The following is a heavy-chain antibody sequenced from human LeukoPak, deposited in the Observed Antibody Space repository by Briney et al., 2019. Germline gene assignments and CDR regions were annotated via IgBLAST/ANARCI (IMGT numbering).Heavy chain of an antibody. CDR2: INHSGST. V-gene: IGHV4-34*01. J-gene: IGHJ6*02. CDR3: ARGYSYGYYYYYGMDV. Sequence: SETLSLTCAVYGGSFSGYYWSWIRQPPGKGLEWIGEINHSGSTNYNPSLKSRVTISVDTSKNQFSLKLSSVTAADTAVYYCARGYSYGYYYYYGMDVWGQGTTVTVSS. CDR1: GGSFSGYY. D-gene: IGHD5-18*01.